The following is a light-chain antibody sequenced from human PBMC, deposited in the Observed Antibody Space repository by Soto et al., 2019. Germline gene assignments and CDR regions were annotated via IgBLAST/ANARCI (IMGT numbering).Light chain of an antibody. CDR2: GAS. V-gene: IGKV3-15*01. Sequence: EIEMTQSPATLSLALRERVTLXXRASESVSTNLAWYQQKAGQAPGXLIYGASTRATGIPARFSGSGSGTEFTLTISSLQSEDFAVYYCQQYSIWRTFGQGTKVDIK. J-gene: IGKJ1*01. CDR1: ESVSTN. CDR3: QQYSIWRT.